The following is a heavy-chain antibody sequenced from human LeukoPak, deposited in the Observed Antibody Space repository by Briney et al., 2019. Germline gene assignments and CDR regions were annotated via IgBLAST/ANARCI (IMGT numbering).Heavy chain of an antibody. CDR1: GGSISSYY. Sequence: PSETLSLTCTVSGGSISSYYWSWIRQPPGKGLEWIGYIYYSVSTNYNSSLKSRVTISVDTSKNQFSLKLSSVTAADTAVYYCARGNGWVCSSTSCYNWFDPWGQGTLVTVSS. V-gene: IGHV4-59*01. J-gene: IGHJ5*02. CDR3: ARGNGWVCSSTSCYNWFDP. CDR2: IYYSVST. D-gene: IGHD2-2*01.